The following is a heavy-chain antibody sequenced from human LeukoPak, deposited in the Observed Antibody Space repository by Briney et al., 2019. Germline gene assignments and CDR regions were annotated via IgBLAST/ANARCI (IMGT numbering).Heavy chain of an antibody. CDR2: INPNSGGT. D-gene: IGHD1-1*01. Sequence: ASVKVSCKASGYTFTGYYMHWVRQAPGQGLVWMGWINPNSGGTNYAQKFQGRVTMTRDTSISTAYMELSRLRSDDTAVYYCARGWRATGTPAKYYFDYWGQGTLVTVSS. CDR3: ARGWRATGTPAKYYFDY. CDR1: GYTFTGYY. V-gene: IGHV1-2*02. J-gene: IGHJ4*02.